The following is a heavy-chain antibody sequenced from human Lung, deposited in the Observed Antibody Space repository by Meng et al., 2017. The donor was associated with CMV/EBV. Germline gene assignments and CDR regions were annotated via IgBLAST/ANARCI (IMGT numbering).Heavy chain of an antibody. CDR2: ISAYNGDT. D-gene: IGHD1-26*01. CDR3: ARAEVGDMFFDY. J-gene: IGHJ4*02. CDR1: GDTFISDG. V-gene: IGHV1-18*01. Sequence: CKFSGDTFISDGLSWVRQAPGQGLEWMGWISAYNGDTNFAQKLQGRVTMTTDTSTSTAYMELRSLRSDDTAIYYCARAEVGDMFFDYWGQGTLVTVSS.